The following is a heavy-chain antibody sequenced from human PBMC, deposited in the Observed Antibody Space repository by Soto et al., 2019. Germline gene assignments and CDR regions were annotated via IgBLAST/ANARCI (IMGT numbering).Heavy chain of an antibody. CDR2: IYNSGST. Sequence: SETLSLTCTVSGVSINSGGYYWSWIRQHPGKGLEWIGYIYNSGSTYYNPSLKSRVTISVDTSKNQFSLKLSSVTAADTAVYCCARGITMVRGVIHTPYFDYWGQGTLVTVSS. J-gene: IGHJ4*02. CDR3: ARGITMVRGVIHTPYFDY. CDR1: GVSINSGGYY. V-gene: IGHV4-31*03. D-gene: IGHD3-10*01.